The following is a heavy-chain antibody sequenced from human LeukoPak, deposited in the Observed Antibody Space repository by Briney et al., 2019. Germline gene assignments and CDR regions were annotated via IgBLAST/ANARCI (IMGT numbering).Heavy chain of an antibody. V-gene: IGHV3-30-3*01. CDR3: ARDHISGAPSLYGMDV. CDR2: ISYDGSNK. J-gene: IGHJ6*02. CDR1: GFTFSSYA. D-gene: IGHD1-20*01. Sequence: PGRSLRLSCAASGFTFSSYAMHWVRQAPGKGLEWVAVISYDGSNKYYADSVKGRFTISRDNSKNTLYLQMNSLRAEDTAVYYCARDHISGAPSLYGMDVWGQGTTVTVSS.